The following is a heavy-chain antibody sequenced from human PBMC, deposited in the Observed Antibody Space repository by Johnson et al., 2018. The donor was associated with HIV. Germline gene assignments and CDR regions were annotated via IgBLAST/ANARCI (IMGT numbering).Heavy chain of an antibody. D-gene: IGHD3-3*02. Sequence: VQLVESGGGLVQPGRSMRLSCAASGFTFDDYAMHWVRQVPGKGLEWVSGISWNSGSIGYADSVKGRFTISRDNAKNSLYLQMNSLRAEDTALYYCAKDTLLESGFDIWGQGTMVTVSS. J-gene: IGHJ3*02. CDR3: AKDTLLESGFDI. V-gene: IGHV3-9*01. CDR1: GFTFDDYA. CDR2: ISWNSGSI.